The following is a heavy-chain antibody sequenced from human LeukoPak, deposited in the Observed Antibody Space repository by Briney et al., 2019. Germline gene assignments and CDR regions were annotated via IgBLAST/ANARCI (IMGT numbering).Heavy chain of an antibody. CDR1: GFTFSSYA. V-gene: IGHV3-64*04. D-gene: IGHD3-10*01. CDR2: ISTNGGST. J-gene: IGHJ5*02. Sequence: GGSLRLSCSASGFTFSSYAMHWVRQAPGKGLEYLSAISTNGGSTYYADSVKGRFTISRDNAKNSLYLQMNSLRGEDTAVYYCARDRYYASGSYNWFDPWGQGTLVTVSS. CDR3: ARDRYYASGSYNWFDP.